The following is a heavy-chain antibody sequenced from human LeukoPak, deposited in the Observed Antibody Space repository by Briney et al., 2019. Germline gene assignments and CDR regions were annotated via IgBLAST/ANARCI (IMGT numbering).Heavy chain of an antibody. CDR2: ISGSGGST. CDR3: AKDLDTVVVPAAMES. D-gene: IGHD2-2*03. CDR1: GFTFSSYA. J-gene: IGHJ4*02. V-gene: IGHV3-23*01. Sequence: PGGSLRLSCAASGFTFSSYAMSWVRQASGKGLEWVSAISGSGGSTYYADSVKGRFTISRDNSKNTLYLQMNSLRAEDTAVYHCAKDLDTVVVPAAMESWGQGTLVTVSS.